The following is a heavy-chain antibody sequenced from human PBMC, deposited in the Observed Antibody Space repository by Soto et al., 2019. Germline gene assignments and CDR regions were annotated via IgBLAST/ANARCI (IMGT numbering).Heavy chain of an antibody. J-gene: IGHJ4*02. D-gene: IGHD2-2*01. V-gene: IGHV3-7*01. CDR1: GFTFGSHW. CDR2: INQDGSDK. Sequence: EVQVVDSGGGLVQPGGSLRLSCAASGFTFGSHWMTWVRQVPGKGLEWVANINQDGSDKYYVDSVKGRFTISRDNAKNSLYLQMNSLRVEDTAVYYGATSSRHTLNSWGQGTLVTFSS. CDR3: ATSSRHTLNS.